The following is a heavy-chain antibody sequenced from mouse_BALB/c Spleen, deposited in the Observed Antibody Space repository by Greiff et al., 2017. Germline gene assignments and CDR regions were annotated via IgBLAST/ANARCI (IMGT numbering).Heavy chain of an antibody. J-gene: IGHJ3*01. CDR2: INPSTGYT. CDR1: GYTFTSYW. D-gene: IGHD2-2*01. Sequence: VQLQESGAELAKPGASVKMSCKASGYTFTSYWMHWVKQRPGQGLEWIGYINPSTGYTEYNQKFKDKATLTADKSSSTAYMQLSSLTSEDSAVYYCARRENGYDAWFAYWGQGTLVTVSA. V-gene: IGHV1-7*01. CDR3: ARRENGYDAWFAY.